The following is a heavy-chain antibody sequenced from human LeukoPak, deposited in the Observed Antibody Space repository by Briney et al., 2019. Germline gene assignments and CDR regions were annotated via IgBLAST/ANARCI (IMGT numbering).Heavy chain of an antibody. D-gene: IGHD4-17*01. CDR1: GFTFSSYS. J-gene: IGHJ4*02. V-gene: IGHV3-48*02. CDR2: ISSSSTI. Sequence: GGSLRLSCAASGFTFSSYSMNWVRQAPGKGLEWVSYISSSSTIYYADSVKGRFTISRDNAKNSLYLQMNSLRDEDTAVYYCARVKRVTTYDYWGQGTLVTVSS. CDR3: ARVKRVTTYDY.